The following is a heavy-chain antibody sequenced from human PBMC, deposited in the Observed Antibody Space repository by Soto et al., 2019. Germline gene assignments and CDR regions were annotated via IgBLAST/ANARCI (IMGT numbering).Heavy chain of an antibody. Sequence: ASVKVSCKASGYTFTSYDINWVRQATGQGLEWMGWISAYNGNTNYAQKLQGRVTMTTDTSTSTAYMELRSLRSDDTAVYYCARASGSSYWFDPWGQGTLVTAPQ. CDR3: ARASGSSYWFDP. CDR2: ISAYNGNT. J-gene: IGHJ5*02. V-gene: IGHV1-18*01. D-gene: IGHD1-26*01. CDR1: GYTFTSYD.